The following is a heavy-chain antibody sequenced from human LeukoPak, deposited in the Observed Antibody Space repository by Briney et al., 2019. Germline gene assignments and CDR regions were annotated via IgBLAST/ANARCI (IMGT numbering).Heavy chain of an antibody. CDR3: ARVRMGIAAAGNNWFDP. Sequence: PGGTLRLSCAASGFTFSSYSMNWVRQAPGKGLEWVSSISSSSSYIYYADSVKGRFTISRDNAKNSLYLQMNSLRAEDTAVYYCARVRMGIAAAGNNWFDPWGQGTLVTVSS. J-gene: IGHJ5*02. D-gene: IGHD6-13*01. CDR2: ISSSSSYI. CDR1: GFTFSSYS. V-gene: IGHV3-21*01.